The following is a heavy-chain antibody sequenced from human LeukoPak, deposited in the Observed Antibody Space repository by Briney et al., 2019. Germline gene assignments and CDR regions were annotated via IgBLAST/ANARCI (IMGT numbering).Heavy chain of an antibody. CDR2: INEGGETT. Sequence: GGSLRLSCAASGFTFDDYAMHWVRPAPGKGLEWVSLINEGGETTYYADSVKGRFTISRDNSKNFLYLQITSLRTEDTALYYCSPYDWNYLGDYWGQGTLVTVSS. CDR1: GFTFDDYA. CDR3: SPYDWNYLGDY. V-gene: IGHV3-43*02. D-gene: IGHD1-7*01. J-gene: IGHJ4*02.